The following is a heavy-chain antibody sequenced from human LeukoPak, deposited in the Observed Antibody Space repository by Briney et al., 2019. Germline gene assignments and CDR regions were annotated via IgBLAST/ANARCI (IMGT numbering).Heavy chain of an antibody. D-gene: IGHD1-14*01. CDR3: ARSDLVYDAFDI. Sequence: PSGTLSLTCAVSGAXISSSYCWSWIRQPPGKGLEWIGYIYYSGSTNYNPSLKSRVTISVDTSKNQFSLKLSSVTAADTAVYYCARSDLVYDAFDIWGQGTMVTVSS. V-gene: IGHV4-61*01. CDR2: IYYSGST. J-gene: IGHJ3*02. CDR1: GAXISSSYC.